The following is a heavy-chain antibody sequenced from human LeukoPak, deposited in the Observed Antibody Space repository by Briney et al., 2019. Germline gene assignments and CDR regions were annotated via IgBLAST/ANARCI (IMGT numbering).Heavy chain of an antibody. V-gene: IGHV4-4*07. Sequence: PETLSLTCTVAGDSMSGYWGWVRQPAGKGLEWIGRISTSGGPDYNPSLKSRITMSVDTSKNQFSLKLRSMTAADTAVYYCARSNSGSYGWFDPGGQGPRVPVSS. CDR3: ARSNSGSYGWFDP. CDR1: GDSMSGY. J-gene: IGHJ5*02. CDR2: ISTSGGP. D-gene: IGHD1-26*01.